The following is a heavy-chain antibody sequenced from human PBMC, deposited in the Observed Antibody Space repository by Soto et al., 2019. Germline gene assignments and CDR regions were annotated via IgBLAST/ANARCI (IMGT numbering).Heavy chain of an antibody. CDR3: ARSNIVATISYYYYGMDV. D-gene: IGHD5-12*01. Sequence: PGGSLRLSCAASGFTFSSYAMHRVRQAPGKGLEWVAVISYDGSNKYYADSVKGRFTISRDNSKNTLYLQMNSLRAEDTAVYYCARSNIVATISYYYYGMDVWGQGTTVTVS. CDR1: GFTFSSYA. CDR2: ISYDGSNK. J-gene: IGHJ6*02. V-gene: IGHV3-30-3*01.